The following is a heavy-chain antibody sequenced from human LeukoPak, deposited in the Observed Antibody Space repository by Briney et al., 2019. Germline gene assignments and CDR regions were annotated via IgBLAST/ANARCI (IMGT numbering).Heavy chain of an antibody. Sequence: GGSLRLYCAASGFTFSTYGMHWVRQAPGKGLEWVAVILFDGNNKYYADSVRGRFTISRDNSKNTLYLQMNSLRDEDTAVYYCAKDAEHSSGWYPGNWGQGTLVIVSS. D-gene: IGHD6-13*01. V-gene: IGHV3-30*18. CDR1: GFTFSTYG. J-gene: IGHJ4*02. CDR2: ILFDGNNK. CDR3: AKDAEHSSGWYPGN.